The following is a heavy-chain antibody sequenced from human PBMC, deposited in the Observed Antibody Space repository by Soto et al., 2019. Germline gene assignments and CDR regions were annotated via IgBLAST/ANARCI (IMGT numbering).Heavy chain of an antibody. Sequence: GGSLRLSCAASGVTFDDYAMHWVRQAPGKGLEWVSGISWNSGSIGYADSVKGRFTISRDNAKNSLYLQMNSLRAEDTALYYCAKDRSTGYYYYMDVWGKGTTGTVSS. V-gene: IGHV3-9*01. D-gene: IGHD2-2*01. CDR2: ISWNSGSI. J-gene: IGHJ6*03. CDR3: AKDRSTGYYYYMDV. CDR1: GVTFDDYA.